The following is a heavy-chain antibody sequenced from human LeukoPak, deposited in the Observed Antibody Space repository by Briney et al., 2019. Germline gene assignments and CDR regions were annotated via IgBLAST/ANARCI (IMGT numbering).Heavy chain of an antibody. J-gene: IGHJ4*01. D-gene: IGHD6-6*01. Sequence: GGSLRLSCEVSGFTFTDYWMNWVRQAPGKGPEWVASIRQDGSEKTYVDSVKGRFTISRDNTKNSLSLQLNGLRAEDTAVYYCARDGTAASLYFDLWGQGTLVTVSS. CDR2: IRQDGSEK. CDR1: GFTFTDYW. CDR3: ARDGTAASLYFDL. V-gene: IGHV3-7*01.